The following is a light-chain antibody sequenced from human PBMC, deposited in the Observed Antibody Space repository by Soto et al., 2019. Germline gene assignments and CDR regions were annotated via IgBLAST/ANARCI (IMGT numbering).Light chain of an antibody. CDR3: QQRSDWPRT. J-gene: IGKJ1*01. CDR1: QILSSY. Sequence: EIVLTQSPATLSLSPGERATLSCRTSQILSSYLAWFQQRPGQAPRLLIYDASHRATGIPARFSGSGSGTDFTLTISSLEPEDFAVYYCQQRSDWPRTFGQGTRVEIK. CDR2: DAS. V-gene: IGKV3-11*01.